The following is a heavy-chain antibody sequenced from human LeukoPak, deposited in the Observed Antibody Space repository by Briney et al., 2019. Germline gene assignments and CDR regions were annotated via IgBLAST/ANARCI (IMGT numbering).Heavy chain of an antibody. D-gene: IGHD3-16*01. V-gene: IGHV1-2*02. Sequence: ASVKVSCKTSRYTFTNYYLHWVRQAPGQGLEWMGWINPDSGVTSSAQKFQGRFSITRDTSISTIYMEVAWLTSEDTAMYYCSKADRLDGAPYMIGPWGQGTLVRVSS. CDR2: INPDSGVT. J-gene: IGHJ5*02. CDR3: SKADRLDGAPYMIGP. CDR1: RYTFTNYY.